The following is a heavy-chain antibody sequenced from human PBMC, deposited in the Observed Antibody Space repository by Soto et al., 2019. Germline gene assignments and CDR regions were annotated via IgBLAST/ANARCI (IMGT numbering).Heavy chain of an antibody. Sequence: QVQLQQWGAGLLKPSETLSLTCAVYGGSFSDYYWRWIRQPPGKGLEWIGEINHSGSTNSNPSLKRRGTVALGTSNNQCSLQLSSVTAADTAVYYCASIPMIRGFIGALHYFDSRGQGTLVTVSS. D-gene: IGHD3-10*01. CDR3: ASIPMIRGFIGALHYFDS. CDR1: GGSFSDYY. CDR2: INHSGST. V-gene: IGHV4-34*01. J-gene: IGHJ4*02.